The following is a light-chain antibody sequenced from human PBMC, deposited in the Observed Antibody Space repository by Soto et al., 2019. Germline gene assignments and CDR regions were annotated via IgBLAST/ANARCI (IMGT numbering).Light chain of an antibody. V-gene: IGKV3-11*01. Sequence: VLTQSPATLSLSPGEGATLSCRASQSVSSHLAWYQQKPGQAPRLLIYDASKRATGIPARFSGNGFGTYFTLTISSLEPEDFAGYYCQQRSSVITFGQGTRLEIK. J-gene: IGKJ5*01. CDR1: QSVSSH. CDR3: QQRSSVIT. CDR2: DAS.